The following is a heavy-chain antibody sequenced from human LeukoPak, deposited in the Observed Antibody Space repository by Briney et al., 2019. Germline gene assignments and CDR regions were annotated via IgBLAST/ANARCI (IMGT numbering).Heavy chain of an antibody. CDR1: GFTFSSYW. Sequence: GGSLRLSCAASGFTFSSYWMHWVRQAPGKGLVWVSRINSDGSTTNYADSVKGRFTISRDNAKNTLYLQMNSLRAEDTAVYYCAKPSTAYNRGLNDAFDIWGQGTMVTVSS. CDR3: AKPSTAYNRGLNDAFDI. CDR2: INSDGSTT. D-gene: IGHD1-14*01. J-gene: IGHJ3*02. V-gene: IGHV3-74*01.